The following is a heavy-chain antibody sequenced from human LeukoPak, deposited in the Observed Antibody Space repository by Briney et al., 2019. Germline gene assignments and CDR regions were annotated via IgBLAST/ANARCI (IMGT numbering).Heavy chain of an antibody. CDR2: IIPIFGTA. Sequence: GASVKVSCKASGGTFSSYAISWVRQAPGQGLEWMGGIIPIFGTANYAQKFQGRVTITADESTSTAYMELSSLRSEDTAVYYCARAQTPGDYYYGMDVWGQGTTVTVSS. D-gene: IGHD4-23*01. CDR3: ARAQTPGDYYYGMDV. CDR1: GGTFSSYA. V-gene: IGHV1-69*01. J-gene: IGHJ6*02.